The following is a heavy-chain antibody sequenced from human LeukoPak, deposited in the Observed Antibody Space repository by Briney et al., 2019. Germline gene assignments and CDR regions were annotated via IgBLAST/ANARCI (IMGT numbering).Heavy chain of an antibody. D-gene: IGHD6-13*01. CDR2: IYHSGST. J-gene: IGHJ4*02. Sequence: SETLSLTCAVYGRSFSGYYWSWIRQPPGKGLEWIGSIYHSGSTYYNPSLKSRVTISLDTSKNQFSLNVRSVTAADTAVYYCARTGIAAAATEDWGQGTLVTVSS. CDR1: GRSFSGYY. V-gene: IGHV4-34*01. CDR3: ARTGIAAAATED.